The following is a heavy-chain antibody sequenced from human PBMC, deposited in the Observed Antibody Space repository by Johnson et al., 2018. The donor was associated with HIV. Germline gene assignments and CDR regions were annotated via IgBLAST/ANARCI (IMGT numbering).Heavy chain of an antibody. CDR1: GFTVSSNY. CDR3: ARDPSVPLVGPVPFDAFDV. D-gene: IGHD1-26*01. CDR2: IYSGGST. V-gene: IGHV3-53*01. J-gene: IGHJ3*01. Sequence: MQLVESGGGLIQPGGSLRLSCAASGFTVSSNYMSWVRQAPGKGLEWVSVIYSGGSTYYADSVKGRFTISRDNSKNTLYLQMNSLRAEDTAVYYCARDPSVPLVGPVPFDAFDVWGQGTSVTVSS.